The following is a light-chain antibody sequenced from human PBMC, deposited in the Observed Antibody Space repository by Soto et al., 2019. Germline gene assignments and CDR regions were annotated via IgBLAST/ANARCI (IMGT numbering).Light chain of an antibody. V-gene: IGKV3-15*01. J-gene: IGKJ5*01. Sequence: ETVMTQSPVALSVSLGERATLSCRASQSIIRNLAWYQQKPGQAPRLLIYAASTRATGVPARFSGSGSGTEFTLTISSLQSEDFAVYYCQQYNDWPPITFGQGTRLDIK. CDR1: QSIIRN. CDR2: AAS. CDR3: QQYNDWPPIT.